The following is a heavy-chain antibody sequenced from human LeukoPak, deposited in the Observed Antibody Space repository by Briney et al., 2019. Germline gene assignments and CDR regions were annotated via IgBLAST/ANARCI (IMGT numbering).Heavy chain of an antibody. Sequence: SETLSLTCTVSGGSISSGDYYWSWIRQPPGKGLEWIGYIYYSGSTYYNPSLKSRVTISVDTSKNQFSLKLSSVTAADTAVYYCARARHLVAATMPSYYYYGMDVWGQGTTVTVSS. V-gene: IGHV4-30-4*01. J-gene: IGHJ6*02. CDR3: ARARHLVAATMPSYYYYGMDV. D-gene: IGHD2-2*01. CDR1: GGSISSGDYY. CDR2: IYYSGST.